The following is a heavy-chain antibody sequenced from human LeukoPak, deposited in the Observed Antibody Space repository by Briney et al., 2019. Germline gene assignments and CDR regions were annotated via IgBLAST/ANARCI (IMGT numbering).Heavy chain of an antibody. CDR1: GFSFNTYT. J-gene: IGHJ4*02. D-gene: IGHD2-2*02. V-gene: IGHV3-64*02. Sequence: GGSLRLSCAASGFSFNTYTRRWVRQAPGKGLEYVSGIASNGGTKYYADSVKGSFTISRDNFKQTVYLQMDSLRPEDMAVYYCAREYCTTNNCYNWGLGYWGQGTLVTVSS. CDR3: AREYCTTNNCYNWGLGY. CDR2: IASNGGTK.